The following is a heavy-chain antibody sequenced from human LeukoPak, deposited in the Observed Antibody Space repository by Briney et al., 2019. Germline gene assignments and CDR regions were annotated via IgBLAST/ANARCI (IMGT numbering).Heavy chain of an antibody. CDR1: GYTFSGYY. CDR2: INPNSGGT. J-gene: IGHJ4*02. Sequence: ASVKVSCKASGYTFSGYYMHWVRQAPGQGLEWMGWINPNSGGTNYVQKFQGRVTMTRDTSISTAYMELSRLRSDDTAVYYCASGSLASYFDHWGQGTLVTVSS. V-gene: IGHV1-2*02. D-gene: IGHD3-16*01. CDR3: ASGSLASYFDH.